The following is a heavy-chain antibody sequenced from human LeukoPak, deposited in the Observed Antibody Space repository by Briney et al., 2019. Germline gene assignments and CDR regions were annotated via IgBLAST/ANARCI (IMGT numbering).Heavy chain of an antibody. J-gene: IGHJ4*02. CDR2: MNPNSGNT. Sequence: ASVKVSCKASGYSFTSYDINWVRQATGQGLEWMGWMNPNSGNTGYAQKFQGRVTITRNTSISTAYMELSSLRSEDTAVYYCARVGSGGSCYSFDYWGQGTLVTVSS. V-gene: IGHV1-8*03. CDR1: GYSFTSYD. D-gene: IGHD2-15*01. CDR3: ARVGSGGSCYSFDY.